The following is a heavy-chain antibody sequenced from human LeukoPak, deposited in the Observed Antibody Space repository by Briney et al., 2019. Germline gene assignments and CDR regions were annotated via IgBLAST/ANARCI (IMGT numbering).Heavy chain of an antibody. J-gene: IGHJ4*02. CDR1: GFTFDDYG. Sequence: GSLRLSCAASGFTFDDYGMSWVRQAPGKGLEWVSGINWNGGSTGYADSVKGRFTISRDNAKNSLYLQMNSLRAEDTALYYCARPQSGGGSYYYTSFDYWGQGTLVTVSS. CDR2: INWNGGST. CDR3: ARPQSGGGSYYYTSFDY. D-gene: IGHD1-26*01. V-gene: IGHV3-20*04.